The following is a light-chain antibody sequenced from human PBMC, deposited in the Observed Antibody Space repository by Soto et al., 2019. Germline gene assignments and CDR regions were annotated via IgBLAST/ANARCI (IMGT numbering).Light chain of an antibody. J-gene: IGLJ1*01. CDR2: EVS. CDR3: SSYTSSTTPV. CDR1: SSDVGGYKY. Sequence: QSVLTQPASVSGSPGQSITISCTGTSSDVGGYKYVSWYQQHPGKAPKLMIYEVSNRPSGVSDRFSGSKSGNTASLTISGLRAEDEADYYCSSYTSSTTPVFGTGTKLTVL. V-gene: IGLV2-14*01.